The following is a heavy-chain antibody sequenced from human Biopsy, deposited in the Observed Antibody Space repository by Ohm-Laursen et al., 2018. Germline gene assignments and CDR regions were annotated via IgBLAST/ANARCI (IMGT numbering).Heavy chain of an antibody. D-gene: IGHD2-15*01. V-gene: IGHV4-34*08. J-gene: IGHJ4*02. CDR3: GNEVHGRDY. CDR2: INQSGRT. Sequence: VTLSLTAAVYTFTFSDYSWSRHRPPPGQGLEWIGQINQSGRTNYNSSLKSCVNITADKSNNQFPLKLTSVTSADTAVYFCGNEVHGRDYWGLGALVTVSS. CDR1: TFTFSDYS.